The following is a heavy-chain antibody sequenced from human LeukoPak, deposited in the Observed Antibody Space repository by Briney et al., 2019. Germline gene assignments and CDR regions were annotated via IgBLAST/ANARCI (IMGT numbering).Heavy chain of an antibody. CDR3: ASELRFLEWLQGSGFDY. V-gene: IGHV4-38-2*02. CDR2: LYHSGST. D-gene: IGHD3-3*01. J-gene: IGHJ4*02. CDR1: GYSISNAYY. Sequence: SETLSLTCTVSGYSISNAYYWGWIRQPPGKGLEWIGSLYHSGSTSYNPSLKSRVTTSVDTSKNRFSLKLTSVTAADTAVYYCASELRFLEWLQGSGFDYWGQGTLVTVSS.